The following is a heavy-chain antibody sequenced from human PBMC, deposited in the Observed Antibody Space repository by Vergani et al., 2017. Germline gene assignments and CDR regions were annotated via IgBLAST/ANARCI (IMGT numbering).Heavy chain of an antibody. CDR2: IIPILGIA. V-gene: IGHV1-69*02. Sequence: QVQLVQSGAEVKKPGSSVKVSCKASGGTFSSYTISWVQQAPGQGLEWMGRIIPILGIANYAQKFQGRVTITADKSTSTAYMELSSLRSEDTAVYYCARRHLGWELPFTDYGMDVWGQGTTVTVSS. CDR1: GGTFSSYT. D-gene: IGHD1-26*01. J-gene: IGHJ6*02. CDR3: ARRHLGWELPFTDYGMDV.